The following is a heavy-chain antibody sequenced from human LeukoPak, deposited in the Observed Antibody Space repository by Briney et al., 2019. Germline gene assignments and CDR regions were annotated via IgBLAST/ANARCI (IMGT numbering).Heavy chain of an antibody. V-gene: IGHV4-39*07. D-gene: IGHD3-3*01. Sequence: SETLSLTCTVSGGSISSSSYYWGWIRQPPGKGLEWIGSIYYSGSTYYNPSLKSQVTISVDTSKNQFSLKLSSVTAADTAVYYCARVQGGITIFGVVIIGSFDYWGQGTLVTVSS. J-gene: IGHJ4*02. CDR3: ARVQGGITIFGVVIIGSFDY. CDR1: GGSISSSSYY. CDR2: IYYSGST.